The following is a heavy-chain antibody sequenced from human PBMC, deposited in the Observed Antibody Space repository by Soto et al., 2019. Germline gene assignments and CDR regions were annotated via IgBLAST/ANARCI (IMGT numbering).Heavy chain of an antibody. CDR1: GGTFSSFA. J-gene: IGHJ4*02. Sequence: QVQLVQSGAEVKKPGSSVKVSCKASGGTFSSFAMSWVRQAPGQGLEWIGGIIPIFGTPYYAQNFQGRVTIAADESTSTAYMELSSLRSEDTALYYCARESRSNSGHFDYWGQGTLVTVSS. V-gene: IGHV1-69*01. D-gene: IGHD1-26*01. CDR3: ARESRSNSGHFDY. CDR2: IIPIFGTP.